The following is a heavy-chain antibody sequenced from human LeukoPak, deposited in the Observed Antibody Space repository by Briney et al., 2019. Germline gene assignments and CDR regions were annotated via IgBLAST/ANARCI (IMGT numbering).Heavy chain of an antibody. J-gene: IGHJ4*02. V-gene: IGHV3-49*04. Sequence: PGGSLRLSCTASGFTFGDYAMSWVRQAPGKGLEWVGFIRSKAYGGTTEYAASVKGRFTISRDDSKSIVYLQMNSLKTEDTAVYYCTRLGITIFGVVIIPGDYFDYWGQGTLVTVSS. CDR1: GFTFGDYA. CDR3: TRLGITIFGVVIIPGDYFDY. D-gene: IGHD3-3*01. CDR2: IRSKAYGGTT.